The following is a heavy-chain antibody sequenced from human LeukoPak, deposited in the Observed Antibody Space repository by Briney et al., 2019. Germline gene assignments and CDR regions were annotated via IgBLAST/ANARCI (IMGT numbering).Heavy chain of an antibody. CDR3: ARGGSSRCAGFS. CDR1: GFTFSSYW. CDR2: IYSDGSSI. D-gene: IGHD6-6*01. V-gene: IGHV3-74*01. J-gene: IGHJ5*02. Sequence: GGSLRLSCAASGFTFSSYWMHWVRQAPGKGLVWVSRIYSDGSSITYADSVKGRFTISRDNAKNTLYLEMNSLRAEDTAVYYCARGGSSRCAGFSWGQGTLVTVSS.